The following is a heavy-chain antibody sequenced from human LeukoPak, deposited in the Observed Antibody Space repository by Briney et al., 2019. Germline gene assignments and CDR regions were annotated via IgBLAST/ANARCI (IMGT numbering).Heavy chain of an antibody. CDR2: IDSSESYN. D-gene: IGHD2-2*01. CDR3: ARLTVVVPAASNWFDP. V-gene: IGHV5-10-1*01. J-gene: IGHJ5*02. CDR1: GCRFTSYW. Sequence: GGSLKSSFKGSGCRFTSYWNRWGRPMPGKGGEWRGRIDSSESYNNYSPAFQGHVTISADKSIITPYLQWSSLKASDTAMYYCARLTVVVPAASNWFDPWGQGTLVTVSS.